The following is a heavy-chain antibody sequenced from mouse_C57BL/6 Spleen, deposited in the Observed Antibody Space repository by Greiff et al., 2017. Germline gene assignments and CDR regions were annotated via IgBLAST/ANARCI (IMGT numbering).Heavy chain of an antibody. CDR2: IDPSDSYT. Sequence: QVQLQQPGAELVKPGASVKLSCKASGYTFTSYWMQWVKQRPGQGLEWIGEIDPSDSYTNYNQKFKGKATLTVDTSSSTAYMQLSSLTSEDSAVYYCARQAVYGKAVFDVWGTGTTVTVSS. CDR3: ARQAVYGKAVFDV. D-gene: IGHD2-1*01. V-gene: IGHV1-50*01. J-gene: IGHJ1*03. CDR1: GYTFTSYW.